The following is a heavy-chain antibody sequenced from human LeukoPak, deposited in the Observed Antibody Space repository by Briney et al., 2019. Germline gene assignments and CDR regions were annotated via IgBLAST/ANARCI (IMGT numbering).Heavy chain of an antibody. V-gene: IGHV3-15*01. J-gene: IGHJ6*03. D-gene: IGHD3-22*01. CDR1: GFTLSNAW. CDR3: TTEGRVVVTPITFYYYMDV. CDR2: IKSKTDGGTT. Sequence: GGSLRLSCAASGFTLSNAWMSWVRQAPGKGLEWVGRIKSKTDGGTTDYAAPVKGRFTISRDDSKNTLYLQMNSLKTEDTAVYYCTTEGRVVVTPITFYYYMDVWGKGTTVTVSS.